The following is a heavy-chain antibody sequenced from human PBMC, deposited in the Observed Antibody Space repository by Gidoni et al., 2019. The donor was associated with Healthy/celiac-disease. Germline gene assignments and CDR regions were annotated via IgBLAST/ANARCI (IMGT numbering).Heavy chain of an antibody. CDR2: INAGNGNT. CDR1: GYTFTSYA. D-gene: IGHD3-3*01. Sequence: QVQLVQSGAEVKKPGASVKVSCKASGYTFTSYAMHWVRQAPGQRLEWMGWINAGNGNTKYSQKCQGRVTITRDTSASTAYMELSSLRSEDTAVYYCARGLTIFGVAHFDYWGQGTLVTVSS. CDR3: ARGLTIFGVAHFDY. J-gene: IGHJ4*02. V-gene: IGHV1-3*01.